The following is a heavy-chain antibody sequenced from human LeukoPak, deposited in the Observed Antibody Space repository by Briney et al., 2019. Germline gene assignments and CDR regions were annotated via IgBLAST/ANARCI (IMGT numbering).Heavy chain of an antibody. V-gene: IGHV4-34*12. Sequence: SETLSLTCAVYGVSFSDYYCSWIRQTPGKGLEWIGEVIHSGGTNLNPSLKSRVTISIETSKNQCTLKLRSVTAADTSVYFCARRIRARLTMIRGVIITGAFDIWGQGTMVTVSS. CDR2: VIHSGGT. J-gene: IGHJ3*02. CDR3: ARRIRARLTMIRGVIITGAFDI. CDR1: GVSFSDYY. D-gene: IGHD3-10*01.